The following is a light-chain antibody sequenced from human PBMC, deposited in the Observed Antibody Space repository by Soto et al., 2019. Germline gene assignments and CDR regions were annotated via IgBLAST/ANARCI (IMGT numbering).Light chain of an antibody. J-gene: IGKJ5*01. Sequence: AIQMTQSPSSLSASVGDRVTITCRASQGIRNDLGWYQQKPGKATKLLIYAASSLQSRVPSRFSGGGSGTDFTLTISSLQPEDFATYYCLQDYNYPITFGQGTRLEIK. CDR3: LQDYNYPIT. V-gene: IGKV1-6*01. CDR1: QGIRND. CDR2: AAS.